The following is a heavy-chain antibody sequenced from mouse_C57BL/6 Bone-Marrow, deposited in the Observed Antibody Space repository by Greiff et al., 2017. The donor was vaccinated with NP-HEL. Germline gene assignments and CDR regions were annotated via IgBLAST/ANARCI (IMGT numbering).Heavy chain of an antibody. J-gene: IGHJ4*01. CDR3: ARDPGSSYSYYYAMDY. CDR1: GYSITSGYD. CDR2: ISYSGST. Sequence: QSGPGMVKPSQSLSLTCTVTGYSITSGYDWHWIRHFPGNKLEWMGYISYSGSTNYNPSLKSRISITHDTSKNHFFLKLNSVTTEDTATYYCARDPGSSYSYYYAMDYWGQGTSVTVSS. V-gene: IGHV3-1*01. D-gene: IGHD1-1*01.